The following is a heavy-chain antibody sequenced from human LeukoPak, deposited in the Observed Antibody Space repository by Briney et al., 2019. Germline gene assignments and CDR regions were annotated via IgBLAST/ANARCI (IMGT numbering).Heavy chain of an antibody. D-gene: IGHD6-13*01. CDR2: ISGSGDST. V-gene: IGHV3-23*01. CDR1: GFTFSSYA. J-gene: IGHJ4*02. Sequence: GGSLRLSCAASGFTFSSYAMSWVRQAPGKGLEWVSAISGSGDSTYYADSVKGRFTISRDNSKNTLYLQMNSLRVEDTAVYYCAKTRPLDSSSWSHGDYWGQGTLVTVSS. CDR3: AKTRPLDSSSWSHGDY.